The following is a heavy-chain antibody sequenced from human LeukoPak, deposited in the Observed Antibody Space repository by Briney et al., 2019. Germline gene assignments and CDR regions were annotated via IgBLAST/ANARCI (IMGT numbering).Heavy chain of an antibody. CDR3: AKRSYSYGSFDY. CDR1: GFTFSSYG. CDR2: ISYDGSNK. D-gene: IGHD5-18*01. J-gene: IGHJ4*02. Sequence: GGSLRLSCAASGFTFSSYGVHWVRQAPGKGLEWVAVISYDGSNKYYADSVKGRFTISRDNSKNTLYLQMNSLRAEDTAVYYCAKRSYSYGSFDYWGQGTLVTVSS. V-gene: IGHV3-30*18.